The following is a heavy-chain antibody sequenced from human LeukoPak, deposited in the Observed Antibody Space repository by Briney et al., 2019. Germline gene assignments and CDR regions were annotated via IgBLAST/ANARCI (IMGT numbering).Heavy chain of an antibody. J-gene: IGHJ4*02. CDR3: ARDRVRWALEY. CDR1: GFTLSNYG. D-gene: IGHD1-26*01. V-gene: IGHV3-23*01. Sequence: GGPLRLSCAPSGFTLSNYGMTWVRQAPGKGLEWVSSISDNAGGTFYADSVKGRFTISRDNSKNTLYLQMNSLRAEDTAVYYCARDRVRWALEYWGQGTLVTVSS. CDR2: ISDNAGGT.